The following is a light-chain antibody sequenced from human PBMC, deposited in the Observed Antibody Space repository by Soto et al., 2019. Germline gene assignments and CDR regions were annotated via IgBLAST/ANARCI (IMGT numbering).Light chain of an antibody. Sequence: QSALTQPASVSGSPGQSITTSRSGTSSDVGSYDHVAWYQQFPGKTPKLMIYEVSNRPSGVSSRFSGSKSGNTASLTISGLQAEDEADYYCISYTGSSTSYVFGSGTKVTVL. J-gene: IGLJ1*01. CDR2: EVS. V-gene: IGLV2-14*01. CDR1: SSDVGSYDH. CDR3: ISYTGSSTSYV.